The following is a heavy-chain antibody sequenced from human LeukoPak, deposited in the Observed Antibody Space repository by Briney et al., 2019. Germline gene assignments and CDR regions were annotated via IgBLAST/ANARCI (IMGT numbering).Heavy chain of an antibody. CDR1: GFTFSSYA. CDR3: VKDHRGSLENFQH. J-gene: IGHJ1*01. V-gene: IGHV3-23*01. Sequence: PGGSLRLSCAASGFTFSSYAMCWVRQAPGKGLEWVSGISESGGTTYYADSVKGRLTISRDNSKNTLYLQMNSLRDEDTALYYCVKDHRGSLENFQHWGQGTLVTVSS. CDR2: ISESGGTT.